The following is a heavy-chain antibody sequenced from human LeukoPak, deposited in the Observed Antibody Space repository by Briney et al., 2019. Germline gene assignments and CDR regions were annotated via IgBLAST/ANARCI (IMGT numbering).Heavy chain of an antibody. D-gene: IGHD1-26*01. V-gene: IGHV3-15*01. CDR2: IKSKTDGGTT. J-gene: IGHJ3*02. Sequence: GGSLRLSCAASGFTFNSYWMIWVRQAPGKGLEWVGRIKSKTDGGTTDYAAPVKGRFTISRDDSKNMLYLQMNSLKTEDTAVYYCTTDPEWELLSGRAFDIWGQGTMVTVSS. CDR3: TTDPEWELLSGRAFDI. CDR1: GFTFNSYW.